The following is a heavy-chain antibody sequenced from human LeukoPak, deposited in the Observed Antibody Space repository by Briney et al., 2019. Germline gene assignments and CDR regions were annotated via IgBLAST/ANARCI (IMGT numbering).Heavy chain of an antibody. CDR3: AKDRHLYWVIFAGSSLDY. CDR1: GFTFSSYG. J-gene: IGHJ4*02. D-gene: IGHD3/OR15-3a*01. Sequence: PGGSLRLSCAASGFTFSSYGMHWVRQAPGKGLEWVAVIWYDGSNKYYADSVKGRFTISRDNSKNTLYLQMNSLRAEDTAVYYCAKDRHLYWVIFAGSSLDYWGQGTLVTVSS. CDR2: IWYDGSNK. V-gene: IGHV3-33*06.